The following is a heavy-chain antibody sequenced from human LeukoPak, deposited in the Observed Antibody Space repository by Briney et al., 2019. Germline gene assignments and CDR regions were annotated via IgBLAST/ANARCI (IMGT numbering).Heavy chain of an antibody. CDR3: ARDHTQIPRGALFGGRYYYYGMDV. CDR1: GYTFTIYG. Sequence: ASVRVSCMASGYTFTIYGISWVRQAPGQGREGMGWISAYNGNTNYPQKLQGRVTMTTGTSTSTAYMELRRLRSDDTAVYYCARDHTQIPRGALFGGRYYYYGMDVWGQGTTVTVSS. J-gene: IGHJ6*02. V-gene: IGHV1-18*01. D-gene: IGHD3-10*01. CDR2: ISAYNGNT.